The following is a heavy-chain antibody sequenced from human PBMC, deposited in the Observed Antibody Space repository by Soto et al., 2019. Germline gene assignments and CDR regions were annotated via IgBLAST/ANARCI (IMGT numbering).Heavy chain of an antibody. CDR3: ARHNYGSGSTYFDY. J-gene: IGHJ4*02. D-gene: IGHD3-10*01. Sequence: SETLSLTCTVSGGSISGDYYWSWMRQPPGKGLEWIGYIYYSGSTNYNPSLKSRVTMSVDTSKNQFSLKLNSMTAADTAVYYCARHNYGSGSTYFDYWGQGTLVTVSS. CDR2: IYYSGST. V-gene: IGHV4-59*08. CDR1: GGSISGDYY.